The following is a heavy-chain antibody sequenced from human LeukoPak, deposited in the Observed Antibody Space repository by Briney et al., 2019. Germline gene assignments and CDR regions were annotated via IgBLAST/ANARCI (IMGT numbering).Heavy chain of an antibody. V-gene: IGHV3-21*01. J-gene: IGHJ3*02. CDR3: TRDRNDYGDPDAFDI. CDR1: GFTFSNFA. D-gene: IGHD4-17*01. Sequence: PGGSLRLSCAASGFTFSNFAMNWVRQALGKRLEWVSSITRVSTYTYYSESVQGRFTISRDNHKDLLYLQLNSLRGDDSGIYYCTRDRNDYGDPDAFDIWGQGTVVTVSS. CDR2: ITRVSTYT.